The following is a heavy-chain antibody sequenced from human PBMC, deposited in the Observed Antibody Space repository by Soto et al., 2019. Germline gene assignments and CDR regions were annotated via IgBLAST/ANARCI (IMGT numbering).Heavy chain of an antibody. CDR3: ARQVFLIVAPYFDY. CDR1: GGSISSYY. D-gene: IGHD5-12*01. CDR2: IYYSGST. V-gene: IGHV4-59*01. J-gene: IGHJ4*02. Sequence: SETLSLTCTVSGGSISSYYWSWIRQPPGKGLEWIGYIYYSGSTNYNPSLKSRVTISVDTSENQFSLKLSSVTAADTAVYYCARQVFLIVAPYFDYWGQGTLVTVSS.